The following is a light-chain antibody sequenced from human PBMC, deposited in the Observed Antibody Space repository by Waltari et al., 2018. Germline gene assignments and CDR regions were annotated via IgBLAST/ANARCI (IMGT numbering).Light chain of an antibody. Sequence: QSALTQPASVSGSPGPSITISCTGPSSDVGGYNYVPWYQQHPGKAPKLMIYDVSKRPSGVSNRFSGSKSGNTASLTISGLQAEDEADYYCCSYAGSSTYVFGTGTKVTVL. J-gene: IGLJ1*01. CDR3: CSYAGSSTYV. CDR2: DVS. V-gene: IGLV2-23*02. CDR1: SSDVGGYNY.